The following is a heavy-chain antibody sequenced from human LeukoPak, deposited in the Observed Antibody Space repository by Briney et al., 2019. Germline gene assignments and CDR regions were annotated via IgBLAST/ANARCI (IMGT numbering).Heavy chain of an antibody. CDR1: GFTFSSSA. D-gene: IGHD2-15*01. J-gene: IGHJ4*02. Sequence: GGSLRLSCAASGFTFSSSAMSWVRQAPGKGLEWVSAISNNGGYTYYADSVQGRFTISRDNSKSTLCLQMNSLRAEDTAAYYCAKQLGYCSDGSCYFPYWGQGTLVTVSS. V-gene: IGHV3-23*01. CDR2: ISNNGGYT. CDR3: AKQLGYCSDGSCYFPY.